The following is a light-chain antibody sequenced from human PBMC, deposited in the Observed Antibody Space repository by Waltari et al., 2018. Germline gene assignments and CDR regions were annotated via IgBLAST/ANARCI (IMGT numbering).Light chain of an antibody. CDR2: EGS. CDR3: CSYAGAV. V-gene: IGLV2-23*01. CDR1: SSGVGRSNL. J-gene: IGLJ3*02. Sequence: QSALTQPASVSGSPGQSITISCTGTSSGVGRSNLVSWYKQHPGKAPKRMIYEGSKRPSGVSNRFSGSKSGNTASLTISGLQAEDEADYYCCSYAGAVFGGGTKLTIL.